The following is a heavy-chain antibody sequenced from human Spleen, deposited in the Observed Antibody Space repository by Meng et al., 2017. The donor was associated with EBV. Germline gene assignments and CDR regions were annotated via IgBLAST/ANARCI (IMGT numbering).Heavy chain of an antibody. D-gene: IGHD3-16*01. CDR2: IFHSGST. CDR1: GGSITSANW. CDR3: AILWAPVDY. J-gene: IGHJ4*02. Sequence: QAPRQESGPGLVKPSGTLSLTCAVPGGSITSANWWTWVRQPPGKGLEWIGEIFHSGSTNYNPSLKSRVTMSVDKSKNQFSLNLRSVTAADTAVYYCAILWAPVDYWGQGALVTVSS. V-gene: IGHV4-4*02.